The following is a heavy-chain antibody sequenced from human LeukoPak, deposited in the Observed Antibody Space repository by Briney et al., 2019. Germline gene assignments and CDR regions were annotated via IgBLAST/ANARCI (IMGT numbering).Heavy chain of an antibody. V-gene: IGHV3-48*01. Sequence: GGSLILSCEASGLTFSSYGMTWVRQAPGKGLEWVSYISSSSSTIYYADSVKGRFTISRDNAKNSLYLQLNSLRTEDTAVYYGASSLVVGATYPYHWAQGNLVIVS. CDR3: ASSLVVGATYPYH. CDR2: ISSSSSTI. D-gene: IGHD1-26*01. J-gene: IGHJ5*02. CDR1: GLTFSSYG.